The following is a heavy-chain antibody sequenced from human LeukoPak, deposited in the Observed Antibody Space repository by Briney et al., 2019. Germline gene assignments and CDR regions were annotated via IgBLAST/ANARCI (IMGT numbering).Heavy chain of an antibody. CDR2: IFTSGNT. V-gene: IGHV4-4*07. CDR3: ARGSSIDFDY. CDR1: GGSISSYY. D-gene: IGHD2/OR15-2a*01. J-gene: IGHJ4*02. Sequence: SETLSLTCTVSGGSISSYYWSWIRQPAGKGLEWIGRIFTSGNTKYNPSLKSRVTMSLDTSTNQFSLKLSSVTAADTAVYYCARGSSIDFDYWGQGNLVTVSS.